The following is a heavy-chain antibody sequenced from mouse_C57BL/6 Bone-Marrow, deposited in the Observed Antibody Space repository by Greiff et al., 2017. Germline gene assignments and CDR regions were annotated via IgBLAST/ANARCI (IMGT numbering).Heavy chain of an antibody. CDR3: ARVYASYYCAMDY. V-gene: IGHV1-74*01. CDR2: IHPSDCDT. CDR1: GYTFTSYW. D-gene: IGHD6-2*01. Sequence: QVQLQQPGAELVKPGASVKLSCKASGYTFTSYWMHWVKQRPGQGLEWIGMIHPSDCDTNYNQKFKGKATLTVDKSSSTAYMQLSSLTSEDSAVYYCARVYASYYCAMDYWGQGTTVTVSS. J-gene: IGHJ4*01.